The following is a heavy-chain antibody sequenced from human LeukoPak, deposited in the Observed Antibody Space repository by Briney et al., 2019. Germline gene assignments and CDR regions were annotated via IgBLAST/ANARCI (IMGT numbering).Heavy chain of an antibody. Sequence: GGSLRLSCAASGFTFSSYGMHWVRQAPGKGLEWVAVISYDGSNKYYADSVKGRFTISRDTSKNTLYLQMNSLRAEDTAVYYCAKSSSTDTSGYLGYWGQGTLVTVSS. V-gene: IGHV3-30*18. J-gene: IGHJ4*02. CDR1: GFTFSSYG. D-gene: IGHD3-22*01. CDR3: AKSSSTDTSGYLGY. CDR2: ISYDGSNK.